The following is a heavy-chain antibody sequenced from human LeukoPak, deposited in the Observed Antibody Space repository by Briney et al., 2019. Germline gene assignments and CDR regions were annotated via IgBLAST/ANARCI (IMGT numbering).Heavy chain of an antibody. CDR3: AREATVTFIPDY. J-gene: IGHJ4*02. Sequence: GGSLRLSCAASGFTFSSYEMNWVRQAPGNGLEWVSYISSSGRTIYYADSVKGRFTISRDNAKNSLYLQMNSLRAEDTAVYYCAREATVTFIPDYWGQGTLVTVSS. CDR2: ISSSGRTI. CDR1: GFTFSSYE. V-gene: IGHV3-48*03. D-gene: IGHD4-17*01.